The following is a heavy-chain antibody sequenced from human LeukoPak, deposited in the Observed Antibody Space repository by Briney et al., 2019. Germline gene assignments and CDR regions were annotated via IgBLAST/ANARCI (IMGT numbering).Heavy chain of an antibody. Sequence: ASVKVSCKASGYTFTNYGINWVRQAPGQGLEWMGWINTKTGNPTYAQGFTGRCVFSLDTSVSTAYLQISSLKAEDTAVYYCARGETGYSSGWDEYWGQGTLVIVSS. CDR1: GYTFTNYG. CDR2: INTKTGNP. D-gene: IGHD6-19*01. J-gene: IGHJ4*02. V-gene: IGHV7-4-1*02. CDR3: ARGETGYSSGWDEY.